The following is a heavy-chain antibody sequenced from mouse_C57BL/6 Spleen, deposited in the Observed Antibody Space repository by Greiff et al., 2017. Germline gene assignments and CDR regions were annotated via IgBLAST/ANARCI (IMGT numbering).Heavy chain of an antibody. V-gene: IGHV5-17*01. CDR2: ISSGSSTI. D-gene: IGHD2-1*01. J-gene: IGHJ1*03. Sequence: DVKLVESGGGLVKPGGSLKLSCAASGFTFSDYGMHWVRQAPEKGLEWVAYISSGSSTIYYADTVKGRFTISRDNAKNTLFLQMTSLRSEDTAMYYCARDGNYRYFDVWGTGTTVTVSS. CDR3: ARDGNYRYFDV. CDR1: GFTFSDYG.